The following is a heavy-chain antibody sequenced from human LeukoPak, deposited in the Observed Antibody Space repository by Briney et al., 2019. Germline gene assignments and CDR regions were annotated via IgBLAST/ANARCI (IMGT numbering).Heavy chain of an antibody. CDR3: ARDGRDGYNKGAFDI. Sequence: GGSLRLSCAASGFTFSSYSMNWVRQAPGKGLEWVSSISSSSSYIYYADSVKGRFTISRDNSKNTLYLQMNSLRAEDTAVYYCARDGRDGYNKGAFDIWGQGTMVTVSS. J-gene: IGHJ3*02. CDR2: ISSSSSYI. D-gene: IGHD5-24*01. V-gene: IGHV3-21*04. CDR1: GFTFSSYS.